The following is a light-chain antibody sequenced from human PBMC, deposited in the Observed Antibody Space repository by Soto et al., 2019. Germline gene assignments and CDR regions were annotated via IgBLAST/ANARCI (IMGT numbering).Light chain of an antibody. V-gene: IGLV2-14*01. J-gene: IGLJ2*01. CDR1: SSDVGGYNH. Sequence: QSALTQPASVSGSPGQSITISCTGTSSDVGGYNHVSWFQQHPGKAPKLMINDVSNRPSGVSTRFSGSESGNTASLTISGLQAEDEADYYCSSYTSSSTSVVFGGGTKLTVL. CDR3: SSYTSSSTSVV. CDR2: DVS.